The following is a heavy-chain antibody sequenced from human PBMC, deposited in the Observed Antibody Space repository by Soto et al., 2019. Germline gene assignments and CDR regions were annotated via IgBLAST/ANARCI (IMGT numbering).Heavy chain of an antibody. CDR1: GFTFSSYG. V-gene: IGHV3-30*18. D-gene: IGHD2-8*02. Sequence: GGSLRLSCAASGFTFSSYGMHWVRQAPGKGLEWVAAISHDGERTYYAASVKGRLTISRDNSKSTLYLQMNSLRAEDTTVYYCAKEYFSGGDYYYAMDVWGQGTTVTVSS. J-gene: IGHJ6*02. CDR3: AKEYFSGGDYYYAMDV. CDR2: ISHDGERT.